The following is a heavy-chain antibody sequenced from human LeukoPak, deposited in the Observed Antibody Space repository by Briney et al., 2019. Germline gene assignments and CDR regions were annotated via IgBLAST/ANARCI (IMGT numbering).Heavy chain of an antibody. V-gene: IGHV4-59*08. CDR1: GGSISSYY. J-gene: IGHJ2*01. D-gene: IGHD2-15*01. CDR3: ARGGRGLFDL. Sequence: SETLSLTCTVSGGSISSYYWSWIRQPPGKGLEWIGYIYYSGSTNHNPSLKSRVTISVDTSKNQFSLKLSSVTAADTAVYYCARGGRGLFDLWGRGTLVTVSS. CDR2: IYYSGST.